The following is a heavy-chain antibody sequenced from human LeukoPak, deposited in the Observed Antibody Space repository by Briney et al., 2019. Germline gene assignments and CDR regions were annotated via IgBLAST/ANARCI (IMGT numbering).Heavy chain of an antibody. V-gene: IGHV4-30-4*01. Sequence: PSQTLSLSCTVSGGSISSGDYYWSWIRQPPGKGLEWIGYIYYSGSTYYNPSLKSRFTISVDTSKNQFSLKLSSVTAADTAVYYCARDLRVVTGRAFDIWGEGTMVTVSS. J-gene: IGHJ3*02. CDR3: ARDLRVVTGRAFDI. CDR2: IYYSGST. D-gene: IGHD2-21*02. CDR1: GGSISSGDYY.